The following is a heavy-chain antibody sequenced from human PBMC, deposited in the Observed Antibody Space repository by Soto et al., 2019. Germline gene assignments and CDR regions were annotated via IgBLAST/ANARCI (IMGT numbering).Heavy chain of an antibody. CDR2: TSAYNGNT. Sequence: QVQLVQSGAEVKKPGASVKVSCKASGYTFTSYGISWVRQAPGQGLEWMGWTSAYNGNTNYAQKLQGRVTMTTDTAPSTAYMELRSLRSDDTAVYYCARDPLLWFGEENGMDVWGQGTTVTVSS. D-gene: IGHD3-10*01. J-gene: IGHJ6*02. V-gene: IGHV1-18*01. CDR3: ARDPLLWFGEENGMDV. CDR1: GYTFTSYG.